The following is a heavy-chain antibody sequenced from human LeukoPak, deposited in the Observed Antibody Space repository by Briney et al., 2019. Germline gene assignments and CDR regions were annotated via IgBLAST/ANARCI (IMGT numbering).Heavy chain of an antibody. CDR3: AKRFGGSGWYTY. J-gene: IGHJ4*02. Sequence: PGGSLRLSCGASGFSFSSSAMSWVRQAPGKGLEWVSTISVSGGSTYYADSVKGRFTISRDNSKSTLYMQTNSLRAEDTAVYFCAKRFGGSGWYTYWGQGTLVTVSS. CDR2: ISVSGGST. V-gene: IGHV3-23*01. CDR1: GFSFSSSA. D-gene: IGHD6-13*01.